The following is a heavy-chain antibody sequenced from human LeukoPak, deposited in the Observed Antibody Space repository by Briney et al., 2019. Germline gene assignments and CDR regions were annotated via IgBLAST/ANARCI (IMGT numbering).Heavy chain of an antibody. V-gene: IGHV2-70*01. D-gene: IGHD3-22*01. CDR2: IDWDDDK. J-gene: IGHJ5*02. Sequence: SGPALVKPTQTLTLTCTFSGFSLSTGGMCVSWIRQPPGKALEWLALIDWDDDKYYSTSLKTRLTISKDTSKNQVVLTMTNMDPVDTATYYCVLSLMGYWFSFGPWGQGTLVTVSS. CDR3: VLSLMGYWFSFGP. CDR1: GFSLSTGGMC.